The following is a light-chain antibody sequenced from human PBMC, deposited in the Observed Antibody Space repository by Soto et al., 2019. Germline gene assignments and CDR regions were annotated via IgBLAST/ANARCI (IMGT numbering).Light chain of an antibody. Sequence: DIQMTQSPSTLSASVGDRVTITCRASQTISSWLAWYQQKPGKAPKLLIYDVSTLGSGVPSRFSGSGSGKDFTLTISSLQADDFATYYCKQYNTFWKFGQGTKVDIK. J-gene: IGKJ1*01. CDR2: DVS. V-gene: IGKV1-5*01. CDR1: QTISSW. CDR3: KQYNTFWK.